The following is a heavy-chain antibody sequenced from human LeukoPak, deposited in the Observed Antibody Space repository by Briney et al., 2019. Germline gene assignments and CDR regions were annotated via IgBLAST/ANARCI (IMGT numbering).Heavy chain of an antibody. J-gene: IGHJ4*02. CDR2: INPNSGGT. D-gene: IGHD6-19*01. CDR3: ARDKYSSGWSPGGSDLAY. CDR1: GYTFTGYC. Sequence: ASVKVSCKASGYTFTGYCMHWVRQAPGQGLEWMGWINPNSGGTNYAQKFQGRVTMTRDTSISTAYMELSRLRSDDTAVYYCARDKYSSGWSPGGSDLAYWGQGTLVTVSS. V-gene: IGHV1-2*02.